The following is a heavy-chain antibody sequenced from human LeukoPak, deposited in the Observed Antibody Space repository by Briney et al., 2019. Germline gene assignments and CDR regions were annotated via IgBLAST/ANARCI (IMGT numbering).Heavy chain of an antibody. CDR1: GFTFSSYS. J-gene: IGHJ4*02. Sequence: GGSLRLSCAASGFTFSSYSMNWVRQAPGKGLEWVSYITGHSSTIYYADSVKGRFTISRDSAKNTLYLQMNSLRAEDTAVYYCARDWYHAIDYWGQGTLVTVSS. V-gene: IGHV3-48*04. CDR2: ITGHSSTI. CDR3: ARDWYHAIDY. D-gene: IGHD2-2*01.